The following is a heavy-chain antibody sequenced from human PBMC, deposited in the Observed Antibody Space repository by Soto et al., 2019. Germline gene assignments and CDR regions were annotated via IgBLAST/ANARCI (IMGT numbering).Heavy chain of an antibody. D-gene: IGHD5-18*01. Sequence: SETLSLICAVSGGSISSGGYSWSWIRQPPGKGLEWIGYIYHSGSTYYNPSLKSRVTISVDRSKNQFSLKLSSVTAADTAVYYCARDSGYSYGLDYWGQGTLVTVSS. CDR1: GGSISSGGYS. V-gene: IGHV4-30-2*01. J-gene: IGHJ4*02. CDR3: ARDSGYSYGLDY. CDR2: IYHSGST.